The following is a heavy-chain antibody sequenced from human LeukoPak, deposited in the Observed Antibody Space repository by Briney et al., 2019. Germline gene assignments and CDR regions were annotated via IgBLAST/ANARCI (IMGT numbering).Heavy chain of an antibody. Sequence: GGSLRLSCAAPGFTVITNDMTWVRQAPGKGLEWVSVLYSDGNTKYADSVQGRFTISRDNSKNTLYLEMNSLSPDDTAVYYCARGVEPLAANTLTYWGQGTLVTVSS. J-gene: IGHJ4*02. CDR1: GFTVITND. D-gene: IGHD1-14*01. CDR3: ARGVEPLAANTLTY. V-gene: IGHV3-53*01. CDR2: LYSDGNT.